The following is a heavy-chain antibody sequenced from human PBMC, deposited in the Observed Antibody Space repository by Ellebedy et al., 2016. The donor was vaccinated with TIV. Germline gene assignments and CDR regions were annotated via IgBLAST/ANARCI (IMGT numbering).Heavy chain of an antibody. D-gene: IGHD6-6*01. V-gene: IGHV1-18*01. CDR1: GYTFTSYG. J-gene: IGHJ3*02. CDR2: ISAYNGNT. CDR3: AREGAYSSSSDAFDI. Sequence: ASVKVSCXASGYTFTSYGISWVRQAPGQGLEWMGWISAYNGNTNYAQKLQGRVTMTTDTSTSTAYMELRSLRSDDTAVYYCAREGAYSSSSDAFDIWGQGTMVTVSS.